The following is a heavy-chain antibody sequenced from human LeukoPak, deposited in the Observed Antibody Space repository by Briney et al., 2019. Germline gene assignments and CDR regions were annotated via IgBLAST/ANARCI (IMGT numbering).Heavy chain of an antibody. D-gene: IGHD5-12*01. CDR3: ARDRFGMVATGTIDY. Sequence: GALELSCAAPGFPFSSYAMHWVRQAPGKGLEYVSALSSNGGSTYYANSVKGRFTISRENSKTTLYLQMGSLRAEDMAVYYIARDRFGMVATGTIDYCGQGTLVTVSS. CDR2: LSSNGGST. V-gene: IGHV3-64*01. CDR1: GFPFSSYA. J-gene: IGHJ4*02.